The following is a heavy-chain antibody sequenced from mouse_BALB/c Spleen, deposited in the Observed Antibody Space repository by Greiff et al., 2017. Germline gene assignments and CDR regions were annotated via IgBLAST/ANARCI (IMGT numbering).Heavy chain of an antibody. J-gene: IGHJ2*01. CDR2: INPYNGDT. Sequence: EVQLQQSGPELVKPGASVKISCKASGYSFTGYFMNWVMQSHGKSLEWIGRINPYNGDTFYNQKFKGKATLTVDKSSSTAHMELRSLASEDSAVYYCARFSDGYYERNYFDYWGQGTTLTVSS. CDR3: ARFSDGYYERNYFDY. D-gene: IGHD2-3*01. V-gene: IGHV1-20*02. CDR1: GYSFTGYF.